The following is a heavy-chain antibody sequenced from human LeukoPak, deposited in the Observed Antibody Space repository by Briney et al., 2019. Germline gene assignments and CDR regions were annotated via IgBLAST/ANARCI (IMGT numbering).Heavy chain of an antibody. J-gene: IGHJ4*02. CDR1: GYTFTGYY. Sequence: ASVKVSCKASGYTFTGYYMHWVRQAPGQGLEWMGWINPNSGGTNYAQKFQGRVTMTRDTSISTAYMELSRLRSDDTAVYYCARGHDYGGYYFDYWGQGTLVTVSS. CDR2: INPNSGGT. CDR3: ARGHDYGGYYFDY. V-gene: IGHV1-2*02. D-gene: IGHD4-23*01.